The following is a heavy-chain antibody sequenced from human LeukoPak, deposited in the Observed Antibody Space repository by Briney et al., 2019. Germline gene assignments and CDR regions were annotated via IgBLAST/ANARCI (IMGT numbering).Heavy chain of an antibody. CDR1: GYTFTSYY. CDR3: ARIGRSGCSGGSCYFDP. J-gene: IGHJ5*02. V-gene: IGHV1-46*01. Sequence: ASVKVSCKASGYTFTSYYMHWVRQAPGQGLEWMGIINPSGGSTSYAQKFQGRVTMTRDMSTSTVYMELSSLRSEDTAVYYCARIGRSGCSGGSCYFDPWGQGTLVTVSS. CDR2: INPSGGST. D-gene: IGHD2-15*01.